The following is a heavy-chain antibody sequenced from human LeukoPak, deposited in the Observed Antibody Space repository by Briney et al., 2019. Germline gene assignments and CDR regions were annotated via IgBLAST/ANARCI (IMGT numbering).Heavy chain of an antibody. CDR3: ARHLAVAVDY. CDR2: INHSGST. V-gene: IGHV4-34*01. CDR1: GGSFSGYY. J-gene: IGHJ4*02. Sequence: SETLSLTCAVYGGSFSGYYWSWIRQPPGKGLEWIGEINHSGSTNYNPSLKSRVTISVDTSKNQFSLKLSSVTAADTAVYYCARHLAVAVDYWGQGTLVTVSS. D-gene: IGHD6-19*01.